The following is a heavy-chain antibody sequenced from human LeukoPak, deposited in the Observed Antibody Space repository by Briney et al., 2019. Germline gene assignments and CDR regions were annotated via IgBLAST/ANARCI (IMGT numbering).Heavy chain of an antibody. D-gene: IGHD2-15*01. Sequence: GGSLRLSCAASGFSVSNNYMSWVRQAPGKGLEWVSLIYSGGDKRYAASVKGRFTISRDNAKNSLSLQMNSLRAEDTAVYYCARRYFDHWGQGTLVTVSS. J-gene: IGHJ4*02. CDR3: ARRYFDH. CDR2: IYSGGDK. V-gene: IGHV3-53*01. CDR1: GFSVSNNY.